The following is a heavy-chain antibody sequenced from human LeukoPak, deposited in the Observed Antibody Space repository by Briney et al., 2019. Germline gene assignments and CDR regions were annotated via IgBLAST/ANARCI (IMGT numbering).Heavy chain of an antibody. V-gene: IGHV1-2*02. Sequence: ASVKVSCKASAYTFTGYYMHWVRQAPGQGLEWMGWINPNSGGTNYAQKFQGRVTMTGDTSISTAYMELSRLRSDDTAVYYCARFGRAAMAGAFDIWGQGTMVTVSS. J-gene: IGHJ3*02. D-gene: IGHD6-19*01. CDR2: INPNSGGT. CDR3: ARFGRAAMAGAFDI. CDR1: AYTFTGYY.